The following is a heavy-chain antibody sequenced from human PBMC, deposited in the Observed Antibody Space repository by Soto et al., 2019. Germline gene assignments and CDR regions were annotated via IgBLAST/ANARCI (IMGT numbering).Heavy chain of an antibody. J-gene: IGHJ4*02. CDR1: GGSSSSSNW. D-gene: IGHD6-19*01. CDR3: ARRYGWLYFDY. Sequence: LETLPLTCAVSGGSSSSSNWWGWIRQPPGKGLEWIGTIFYSGSTYYNPSLKSRVTISVDTSKNQFSLKLTSVTAADTALYYCARRYGWLYFDYWGQGSLVTVSS. CDR2: IFYSGST. V-gene: IGHV4-39*01.